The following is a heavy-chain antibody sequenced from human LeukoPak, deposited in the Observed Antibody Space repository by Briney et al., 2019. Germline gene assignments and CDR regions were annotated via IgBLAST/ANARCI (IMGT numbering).Heavy chain of an antibody. Sequence: SVKVSCMASGGTFSSYAISWVRQAPGQGLEWMGGIIPIFGTANYAQKFQGRVTITTDESTSTAYMELSSLRSEDTAVYYCARGRDGYNYGTFDYWGQGTLVTVSS. CDR1: GGTFSSYA. CDR3: ARGRDGYNYGTFDY. V-gene: IGHV1-69*05. J-gene: IGHJ4*02. CDR2: IIPIFGTA. D-gene: IGHD5-24*01.